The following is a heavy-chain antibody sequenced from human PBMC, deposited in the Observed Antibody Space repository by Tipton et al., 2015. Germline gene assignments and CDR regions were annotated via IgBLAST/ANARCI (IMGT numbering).Heavy chain of an antibody. Sequence: QLVQSGAEVKKPGESLKISCKGSGYNFANSWVAWVRQMPGKGLEWMGIIYVDDSDTRYSQSFQGQVTISADMSNSSAYLQWSSLKASDSAVYYCARRHVYDSYLDYWGQGTLVTVST. CDR2: IYVDDSDT. CDR3: ARRHVYDSYLDY. CDR1: GYNFANSW. J-gene: IGHJ4*02. D-gene: IGHD5/OR15-5a*01. V-gene: IGHV5-51*01.